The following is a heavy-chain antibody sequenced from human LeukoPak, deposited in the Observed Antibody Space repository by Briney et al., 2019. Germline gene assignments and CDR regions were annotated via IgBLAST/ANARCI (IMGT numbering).Heavy chain of an antibody. CDR3: AKDCSGGSCYFDY. CDR1: GFTFSSYA. J-gene: IGHJ4*02. CDR2: ISGSGGST. V-gene: IGHV3-23*01. D-gene: IGHD2-15*01. Sequence: PGGSLGLSCAASGFTFSSYAMSWVRQAPGKGLEWVSAISGSGGSTYYADSVKGRSTISRDNSKNTLYLQMNSLRAEDTAVYYCAKDCSGGSCYFDYWGQGTLVTVSS.